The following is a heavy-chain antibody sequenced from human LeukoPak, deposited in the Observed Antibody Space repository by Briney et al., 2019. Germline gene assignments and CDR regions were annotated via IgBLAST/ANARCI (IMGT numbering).Heavy chain of an antibody. V-gene: IGHV1-18*01. CDR3: AREGPSLYYDFWSGYYHWFDP. CDR2: ISAYNGNT. Sequence: GASVTVSCKASGYTFTSYAIHWVRQAPGQGLEWMGWISAYNGNTNYAQKLQGRVTMTTDTSTSTAYVELRSLRSDDTAVYYCAREGPSLYYDFWSGYYHWFDPWGQGTLVTVSS. D-gene: IGHD3-3*01. J-gene: IGHJ5*02. CDR1: GYTFTSYA.